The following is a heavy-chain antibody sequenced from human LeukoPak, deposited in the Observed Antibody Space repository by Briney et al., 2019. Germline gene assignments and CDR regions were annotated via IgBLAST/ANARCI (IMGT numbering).Heavy chain of an antibody. CDR2: ISWNSGSI. V-gene: IGHV3-9*01. Sequence: GGSLRLSCAASGFTFDDYAMHWVRQAPGKGLEWVSGISWNSGSIGYADSVKGRFTISRDNAKKSLYLQMNSLRAEDTALYVFAKDAYSSSWYYFDYWGQGTLVTVSS. CDR1: GFTFDDYA. D-gene: IGHD6-13*01. CDR3: AKDAYSSSWYYFDY. J-gene: IGHJ4*02.